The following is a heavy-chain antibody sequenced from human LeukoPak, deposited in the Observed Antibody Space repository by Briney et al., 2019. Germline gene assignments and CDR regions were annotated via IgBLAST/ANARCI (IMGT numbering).Heavy chain of an antibody. J-gene: IGHJ6*03. D-gene: IGHD1-26*01. CDR3: ARGATFRGTYYMGV. V-gene: IGHV4-59*11. CDR2: NDYSGST. CDR1: GGPISTHY. Sequence: KPSETLSLTCIVSGGPISTHYWSWSRQPPGKGPEWIGYNDYSGSTNYNPSLKSRVTISVDTSKNQFSLKLNSVTAADTAVYYCARGATFRGTYYMGVWGKGTTVTVSS.